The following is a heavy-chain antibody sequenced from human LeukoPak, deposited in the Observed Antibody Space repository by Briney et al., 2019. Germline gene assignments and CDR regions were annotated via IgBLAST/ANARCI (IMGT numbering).Heavy chain of an antibody. Sequence: SETLSLTCAVYGGSFSGYYWSWIRQPPGKGLEWIGEINHSGSTNYNPSLKSRVTISVDTSKNQFSLKLSSVTAADTAVYYCARIAPPAAAGPGGFDPWGQGTLVTVSS. D-gene: IGHD6-13*01. J-gene: IGHJ5*02. CDR2: INHSGST. V-gene: IGHV4-34*01. CDR1: GGSFSGYY. CDR3: ARIAPPAAAGPGGFDP.